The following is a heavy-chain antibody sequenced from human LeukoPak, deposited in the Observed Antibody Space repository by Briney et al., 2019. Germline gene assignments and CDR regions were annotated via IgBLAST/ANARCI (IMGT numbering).Heavy chain of an antibody. D-gene: IGHD3-3*01. CDR1: GFTFSGSG. CDR3: ARDYDFWSGYYSPTRGYFGY. CDR2: IRYDGSNK. J-gene: IGHJ4*02. V-gene: IGHV3-30*02. Sequence: GGSLRLSCAASGFTFSGSGMHWVRQAPGKGLGWVTFIRYDGSNKYYTDSVKGRFTISRDNSKNTLYLQMDSLRAEDTAVYYCARDYDFWSGYYSPTRGYFGYWGQGSLVTVSS.